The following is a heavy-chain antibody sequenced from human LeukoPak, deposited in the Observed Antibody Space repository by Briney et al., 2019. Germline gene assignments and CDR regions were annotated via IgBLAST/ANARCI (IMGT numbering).Heavy chain of an antibody. CDR1: GGSITNCY. CDR3: ARFDHRTTLALDY. CDR2: IYYTGST. Sequence: PSETLSLTCTVSGGSITNCYWSWVRQPPGEGLEWIGYIYYTGSTNYNPSLKSRFAISVHASNNQFSLKLTSVTAADTAVYYCARFDHRTTLALDYWGQGALVTVSS. D-gene: IGHD1/OR15-1a*01. J-gene: IGHJ4*02. V-gene: IGHV4-59*01.